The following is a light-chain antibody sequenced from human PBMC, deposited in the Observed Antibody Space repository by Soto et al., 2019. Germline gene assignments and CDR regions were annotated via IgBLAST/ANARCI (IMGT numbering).Light chain of an antibody. CDR3: SSYTISSTYV. V-gene: IGLV2-14*01. J-gene: IGLJ1*01. CDR1: SSDVGGSNY. Sequence: QSALNQPASVSGSPRQSITISCTGTSSDVGGSNYVSWYQQHPGKAPKLIISDVSYRPSGVSNRFSGSTSGNTASLTVAGLQVEYEAGYYCSSYTISSTYVFGTGTKLTVL. CDR2: DVS.